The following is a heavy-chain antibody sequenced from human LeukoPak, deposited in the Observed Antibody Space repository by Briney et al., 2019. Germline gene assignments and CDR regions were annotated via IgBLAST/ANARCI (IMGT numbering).Heavy chain of an antibody. CDR3: ARAGLYGDGYFDY. CDR2: ISSSSSYI. J-gene: IGHJ4*02. CDR1: GFTFSSYS. V-gene: IGHV3-21*01. D-gene: IGHD4-17*01. Sequence: PGGSLRLSCAASGFTFSSYSMNWVRQAPGKGLEWVSSISSSSSYIYYADSVKGRFTISRDNAKNSLYLQMNSLRAEDTAVYYCARAGLYGDGYFDYWGQGTLVTVSS.